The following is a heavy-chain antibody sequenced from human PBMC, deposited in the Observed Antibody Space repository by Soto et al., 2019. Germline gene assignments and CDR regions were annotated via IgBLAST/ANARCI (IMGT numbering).Heavy chain of an antibody. CDR2: ISGSGGST. J-gene: IGHJ3*02. CDR3: ANIKRSSSWRYDAFDI. Sequence: GGSLRLSCAASGFTFSSYAMSWVRQAPGKGLEWVSAISGSGGSTYYADSVKGRFTISRDNSKNTLYLQMNSLRAEDTAVYYCANIKRSSSWRYDAFDIWGQGTMVTVSS. V-gene: IGHV3-23*01. D-gene: IGHD6-13*01. CDR1: GFTFSSYA.